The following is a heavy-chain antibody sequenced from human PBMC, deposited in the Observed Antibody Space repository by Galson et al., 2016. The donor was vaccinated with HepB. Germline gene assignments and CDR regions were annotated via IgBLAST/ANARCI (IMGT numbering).Heavy chain of an antibody. V-gene: IGHV3-9*01. Sequence: SLRLSCAASGFTFDDYAMHWVRQAPGKGLEWVSGISWNNGSIGYADSVKGRFTISRDNAKNSLYLQMNSLGAEDTAFYYWAKDIGYGDHYWYFDLWGRGTLVTVSS. CDR2: ISWNNGSI. CDR3: AKDIGYGDHYWYFDL. CDR1: GFTFDDYA. J-gene: IGHJ2*01. D-gene: IGHD4-17*01.